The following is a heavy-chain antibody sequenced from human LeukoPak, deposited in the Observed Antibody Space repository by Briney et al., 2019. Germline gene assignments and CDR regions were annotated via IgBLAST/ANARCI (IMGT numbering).Heavy chain of an antibody. J-gene: IGHJ4*02. Sequence: GGSLRLSCAASRFTFSTYWMHWVRQAPGKGLVWGSRINSDGSSTGYADSVKGRFTISRDNAKNSLYLQMNSLRAEDTAVYYCARGRGVGATALDYWGQGTLVTVSS. CDR3: ARGRGVGATALDY. CDR1: RFTFSTYW. CDR2: INSDGSST. V-gene: IGHV3-74*01. D-gene: IGHD1-26*01.